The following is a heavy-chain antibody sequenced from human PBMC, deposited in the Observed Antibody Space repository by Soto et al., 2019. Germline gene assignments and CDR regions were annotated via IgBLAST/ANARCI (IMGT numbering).Heavy chain of an antibody. CDR2: FYYSGST. CDR3: ARRRNWLDX. J-gene: IGHJ5*02. Sequence: PSETLSLTCTVSGGSISSSSYYWGWIRQPPGKGLAWIGSFYYSGSTYYNPSLKSRVTISVDTSKNQFSLKLSSVTAADTAVYYCARRRNWLDXWGQGTLVTV. CDR1: GGSISSSSYY. V-gene: IGHV4-39*01.